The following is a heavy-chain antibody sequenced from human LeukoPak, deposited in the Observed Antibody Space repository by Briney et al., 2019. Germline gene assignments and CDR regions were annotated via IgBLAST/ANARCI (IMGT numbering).Heavy chain of an antibody. CDR2: ISSSSSNI. CDR3: ARETYYYDSSGYLPHPFDS. Sequence: GGSLRLSCAAYGFTFSSYSMNWVSQAPGKGMEWVSSISSSSSNIYYTDSVKGRFTISRDNSTNSLYLQMNSLRAEDTAVYYCARETYYYDSSGYLPHPFDSWGQGTLVTVSS. CDR1: GFTFSSYS. D-gene: IGHD3-22*01. J-gene: IGHJ4*02. V-gene: IGHV3-21*01.